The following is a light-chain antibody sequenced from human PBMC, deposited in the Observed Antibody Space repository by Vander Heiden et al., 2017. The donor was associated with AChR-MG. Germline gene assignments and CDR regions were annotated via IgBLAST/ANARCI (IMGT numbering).Light chain of an antibody. J-gene: IGKJ1*01. Sequence: DIQMTQSPSTLSASVGDRVTITCRASQSISSWLAWYQQKPGKAPKLLIYKASSLESGVPSRFSGSGSGTEFTLTISSLHPDDFATYSCQQYNSYSPWTFGPGTKVEIK. CDR3: QQYNSYSPWT. V-gene: IGKV1-5*03. CDR1: QSISSW. CDR2: KAS.